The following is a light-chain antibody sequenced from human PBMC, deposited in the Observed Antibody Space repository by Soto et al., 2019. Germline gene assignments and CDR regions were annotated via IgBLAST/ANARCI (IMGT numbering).Light chain of an antibody. V-gene: IGLV2-8*01. CDR1: SSDVGGYNY. Sequence: QSALTQPPSASGSPGQSVTISCTGTSSDVGGYNYVSWYQQHPGKVPKLMIYEVSKRPSGVPDRFSGSKSGNTASLTVSGLQAEDEADYYFSSYAGSNNLVFGGGTKVTVL. CDR2: EVS. J-gene: IGLJ3*02. CDR3: SSYAGSNNLV.